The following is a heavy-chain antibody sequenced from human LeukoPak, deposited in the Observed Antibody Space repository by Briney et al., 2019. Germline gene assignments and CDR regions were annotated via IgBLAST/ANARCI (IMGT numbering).Heavy chain of an antibody. CDR1: GGSISSGSYY. CDR2: IYYSGST. J-gene: IGHJ5*02. D-gene: IGHD2-15*01. CDR3: ARLVAAKLTFDH. Sequence: SETLSLTCSVSGGSISSGSYYWAWIRQPPGKELQWISSIYYSGSTYYNPFLRSRVTMSVDTSKNQFSLKLTYVTAADTAVYYCARLVAAKLTFDHWGQGTLVTVSS. V-gene: IGHV4-39*01.